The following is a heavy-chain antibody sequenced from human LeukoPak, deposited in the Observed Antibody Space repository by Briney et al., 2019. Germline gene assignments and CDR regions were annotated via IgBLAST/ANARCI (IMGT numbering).Heavy chain of an antibody. CDR2: INPSGGST. D-gene: IGHD3-10*01. J-gene: IGHJ4*02. Sequence: ASVKLSCKASGYTFTSYYMHWVRQAPGQGLEWMGIINPSGGSTSYAQKFQGRVTMTRDTSTSTVYMELSRLRSEDTAVYSCARDRYELVLLWSGELNYWGQGTLVTVSS. V-gene: IGHV1-46*01. CDR1: GYTFTSYY. CDR3: ARDRYELVLLWSGELNY.